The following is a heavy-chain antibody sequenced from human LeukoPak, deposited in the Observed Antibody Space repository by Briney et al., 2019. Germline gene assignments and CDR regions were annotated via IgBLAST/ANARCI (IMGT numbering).Heavy chain of an antibody. V-gene: IGHV3-21*01. D-gene: IGHD1-26*01. J-gene: IGHJ4*02. CDR2: ISSSSSYI. Sequence: GGSLRLSCAASGFTFSSYSMTWVRQAPGKGLEWVSSISSSSSYIYYADSVKGRFTISRDNAKNSLYLQMNSLRAEDTAVYYCARALPGGSGSYSKRAFDYWGQGTLVTVPS. CDR1: GFTFSSYS. CDR3: ARALPGGSGSYSKRAFDY.